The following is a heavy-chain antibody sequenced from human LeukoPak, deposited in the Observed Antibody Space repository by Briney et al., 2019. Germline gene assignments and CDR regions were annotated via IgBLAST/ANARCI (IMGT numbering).Heavy chain of an antibody. CDR1: GFTFDDYA. V-gene: IGHV3-43*02. CDR3: AKARWEPDFDY. D-gene: IGHD1-26*01. Sequence: GGSLRLSCAASGFTFDDYAMHWVRHGPGKRVEGVSLINENGDISYYGDSVRGRFTVSRDNAKNSLYLQMNSLTTEDTALYYCAKARWEPDFDYRGQGTLVTVSA. J-gene: IGHJ4*02. CDR2: INENGDIS.